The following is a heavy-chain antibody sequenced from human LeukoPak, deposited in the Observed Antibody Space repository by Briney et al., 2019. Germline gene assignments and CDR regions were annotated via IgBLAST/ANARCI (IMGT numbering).Heavy chain of an antibody. CDR1: GYNFPNNW. J-gene: IGHJ4*02. D-gene: IGHD3-16*01. Sequence: PGESLKISCKGFGYNFPNNWIAWVPQMTGKGLEWMGIIYPGDSDTRYSPSFQGQVSISADKSINTAYLQWSSLKASGSAMYYCARGFVRDYWGQGTLVTVSS. V-gene: IGHV5-51*01. CDR2: IYPGDSDT. CDR3: ARGFVRDY.